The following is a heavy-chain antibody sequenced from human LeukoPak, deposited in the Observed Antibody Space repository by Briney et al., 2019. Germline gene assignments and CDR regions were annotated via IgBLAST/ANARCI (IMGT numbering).Heavy chain of an antibody. CDR3: ARMTTGRWFDP. V-gene: IGHV3-21*01. D-gene: IGHD4-17*01. CDR1: GFTFSSYS. CDR2: ISSSSSYI. J-gene: IGHJ5*02. Sequence: GGSLRLSCAASGFTFSSYSMNWVRQAPGKGLEWASSISSSSSYIYYADSVKGRFTISRDNAKNSLYLQMNSLRAEDTAVYYCARMTTGRWFDPWGQGTLVTVSS.